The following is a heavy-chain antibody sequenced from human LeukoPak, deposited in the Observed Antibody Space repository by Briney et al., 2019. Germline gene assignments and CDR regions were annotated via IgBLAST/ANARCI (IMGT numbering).Heavy chain of an antibody. CDR1: GFTFTSFE. CDR2: ISSSGRTI. V-gene: IGHV3-48*03. J-gene: IGHJ3*02. D-gene: IGHD1-26*01. Sequence: GGSLRLSCAASGFTFTSFEMNWVRQAPGKGLEWVSYISSSGRTIYYADSVKGRFTISRDNAKNSLYLQMNSLRAEDTAVYYCARENTSRSCTIWGQGTMVTVSS. CDR3: ARENTSRSCTI.